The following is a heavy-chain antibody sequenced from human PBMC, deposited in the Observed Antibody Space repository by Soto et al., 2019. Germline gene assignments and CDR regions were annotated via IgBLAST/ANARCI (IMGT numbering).Heavy chain of an antibody. CDR1: GFTFSSYA. CDR2: ISGSGDST. Sequence: EVQLLESGGGLVQPGGSLRLSCAASGFTFSSYAMSWVRQAPGKGLEWVSGISGSGDSTYYADSVKGRFTISRDNSKSTLYLQMNSLRADDTAAYYCAKSAGGYCSTTTCAGNFGYFDLWGRGTLVTVSS. D-gene: IGHD2-2*01. CDR3: AKSAGGYCSTTTCAGNFGYFDL. V-gene: IGHV3-23*01. J-gene: IGHJ2*01.